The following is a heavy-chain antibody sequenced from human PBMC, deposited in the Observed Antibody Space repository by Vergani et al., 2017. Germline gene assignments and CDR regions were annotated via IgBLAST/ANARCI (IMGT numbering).Heavy chain of an antibody. Sequence: QVQLQESGPGLVKPSETLSLTCTVSGGSISSYYWSWIRQPPGTGLEWIGYIYYSGSTNYHPSLKSRVTIAVDTSKNQFSLKLSSVTAADTAVYYCARGISGGWRGNPFDYWGQGTLVTVSS. CDR1: GGSISSYY. CDR3: ARGISGGWRGNPFDY. V-gene: IGHV4-59*01. J-gene: IGHJ4*02. CDR2: IYYSGST. D-gene: IGHD6-25*01.